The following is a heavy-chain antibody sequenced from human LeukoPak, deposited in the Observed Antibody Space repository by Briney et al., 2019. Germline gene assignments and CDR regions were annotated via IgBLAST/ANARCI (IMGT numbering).Heavy chain of an antibody. Sequence: GGSLRLSCAASGFTFSSYAMHWVRQAPGKGLEWVAVISYDGSNKYYADSVKGRFTISRDNSKNTLYLQTNSLRAEDTAVYYCAREGLVVIAAAGGPFDYWGQGTLVTVSS. CDR2: ISYDGSNK. CDR1: GFTFSSYA. J-gene: IGHJ4*02. D-gene: IGHD6-13*01. V-gene: IGHV3-30-3*01. CDR3: AREGLVVIAAAGGPFDY.